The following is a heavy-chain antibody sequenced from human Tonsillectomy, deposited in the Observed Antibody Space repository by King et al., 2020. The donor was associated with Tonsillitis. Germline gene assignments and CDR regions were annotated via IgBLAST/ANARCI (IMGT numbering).Heavy chain of an antibody. J-gene: IGHJ4*02. CDR1: GFTFSSYA. D-gene: IGHD3-22*01. CDR3: VKDSGSGSPYYFDY. V-gene: IGHV3-64D*06. Sequence: VQLVESGGGLVQPGGSLRLSCSASGFTFSSYAMYWVRQTPGKGLECVSAISSNGGSTYYADSVKGRFTISRDNSKNTLYLQMSSLRAEDTAVYYCVKDSGSGSPYYFDYWGQGTLVTVSS. CDR2: ISSNGGST.